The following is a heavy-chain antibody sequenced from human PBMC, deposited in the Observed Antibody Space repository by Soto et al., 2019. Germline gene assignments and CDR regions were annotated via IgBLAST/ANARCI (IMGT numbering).Heavy chain of an antibody. J-gene: IGHJ4*02. D-gene: IGHD3-9*01. Sequence: QVTLKESGPVLVKPTETLTLTCTVSGFSLSNARMGVSWIRQPPGKALEWLAHIFSNYEKAYSTALKSRLSIYKDTSKSQVVRTMTKMDPVDTATYCCARIVRYFDWSYYFDYWGQGTLVTVSS. CDR1: GFSLSNARMG. V-gene: IGHV2-26*01. CDR2: IFSNYEK. CDR3: ARIVRYFDWSYYFDY.